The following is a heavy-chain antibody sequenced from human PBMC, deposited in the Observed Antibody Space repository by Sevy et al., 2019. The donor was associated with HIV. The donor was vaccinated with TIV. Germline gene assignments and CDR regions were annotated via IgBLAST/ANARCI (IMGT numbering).Heavy chain of an antibody. D-gene: IGHD3-22*01. V-gene: IGHV1-24*01. Sequence: ASVKVSCKVSGYTLTELSIHWVRQAPGKGLEWLVTFDPEDGKTICAQNFQGRVTMTEDTSTDTTYMELSSLRSEDTAVYYSASTRDYYDSSGYYFDYWGQGTLVTVSS. CDR1: GYTLTELS. CDR3: ASTRDYYDSSGYYFDY. CDR2: FDPEDGKT. J-gene: IGHJ4*02.